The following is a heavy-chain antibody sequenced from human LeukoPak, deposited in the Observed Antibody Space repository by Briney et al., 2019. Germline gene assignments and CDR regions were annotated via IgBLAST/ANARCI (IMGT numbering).Heavy chain of an antibody. CDR3: ARSDYYGSGPHAFDI. J-gene: IGHJ3*02. Sequence: KPSETLSLTCTVSGGSISSSSYYWGWIRQPPGKGLEWIGSIYYSGSTYYNPSLKSRVTISVDTSKNQFSLNLSSVTAADTAVCYCARSDYYGSGPHAFDIWGQGTMVTVSS. CDR1: GGSISSSSYY. CDR2: IYYSGST. D-gene: IGHD3-10*01. V-gene: IGHV4-39*07.